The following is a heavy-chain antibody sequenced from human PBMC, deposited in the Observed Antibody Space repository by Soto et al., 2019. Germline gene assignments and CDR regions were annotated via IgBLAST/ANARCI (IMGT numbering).Heavy chain of an antibody. CDR2: INQSGDT. J-gene: IGHJ5*02. Sequence: QVQLQQWGAGLLRPSETLSLTCGVYGGSFSDYYWSWIRQTPGKGLEWIGEINQSGDTNYSPSLKSPVTISIDTSKNEFSLRLTSVTAADTAVYYCARGVRPLKCFDPWGQGILVSVSS. D-gene: IGHD6-6*01. CDR3: ARGVRPLKCFDP. V-gene: IGHV4-34*01. CDR1: GGSFSDYY.